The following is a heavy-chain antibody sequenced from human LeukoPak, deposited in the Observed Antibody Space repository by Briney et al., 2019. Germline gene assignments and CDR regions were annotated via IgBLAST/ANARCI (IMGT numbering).Heavy chain of an antibody. CDR1: GYSFTSYW. V-gene: IGHV5-51*01. D-gene: IGHD6-13*01. CDR3: ARRIAAAGNSGAFDI. Sequence: HGESLKISCKGSGYSFTSYWIGWVRQMPGKGLEWMGIIYPGDSDTRYSPSFQGQVTISADKSISTAYLQWSSLKASDTAMYYCARRIAAAGNSGAFDIWGQGTMVTVSS. J-gene: IGHJ3*02. CDR2: IYPGDSDT.